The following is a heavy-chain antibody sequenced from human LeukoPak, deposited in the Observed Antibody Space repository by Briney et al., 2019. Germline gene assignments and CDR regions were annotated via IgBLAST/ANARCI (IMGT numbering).Heavy chain of an antibody. D-gene: IGHD6-6*01. CDR2: INPNSGGT. Sequence: ASVKVSCKASGYTFTGYYMHWVRQAPGQGLEWMGWINPNSGGTNYAQKFQGRVTMTRDTSISTAYMELSRLRSDDTAVYYCARAAGIAARPGSWFDPWGQGTLVTVSS. V-gene: IGHV1-2*02. J-gene: IGHJ5*02. CDR1: GYTFTGYY. CDR3: ARAAGIAARPGSWFDP.